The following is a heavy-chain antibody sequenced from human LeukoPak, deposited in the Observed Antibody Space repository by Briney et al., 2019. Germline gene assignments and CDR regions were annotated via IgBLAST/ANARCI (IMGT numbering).Heavy chain of an antibody. Sequence: GGSLRLSCAASGFIFNNYGLHWVRQAPGKGLEWIGRIKSKEDGETTDYAAPVKGRFTISRDDAKDTLYPQMNSLETEDTGVYYCTSLDRGGLADDYWGQGILVTVSS. CDR3: TSLDRGGLADDY. J-gene: IGHJ4*02. D-gene: IGHD6-13*01. CDR1: GFIFNNYG. CDR2: IKSKEDGETT. V-gene: IGHV3-15*01.